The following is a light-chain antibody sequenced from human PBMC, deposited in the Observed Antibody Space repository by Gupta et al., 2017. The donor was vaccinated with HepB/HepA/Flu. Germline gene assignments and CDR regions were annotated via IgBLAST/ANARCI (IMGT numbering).Light chain of an antibody. J-gene: IGKJ3*01. CDR2: DAS. CDR1: QDISNY. Sequence: DIQMTQSPSSLSASVGDRVTITCQASQDISNYLNWYQQKPGKAPKLLIYDASKLETGVPSRFSGSGCGTDFTFTISSRQPEDFGKYYCQHKNNLPFTFGHGTNVEIK. V-gene: IGKV1-33*01. CDR3: QHKNNLPFT.